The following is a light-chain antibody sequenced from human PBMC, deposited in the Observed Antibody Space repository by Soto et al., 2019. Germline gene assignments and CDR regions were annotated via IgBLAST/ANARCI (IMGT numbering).Light chain of an antibody. Sequence: QSVLTQSPSASASLGASVKLTCTLSSGHSNYAIAWHQQQPEKGPRYLMRVNSDGSHNKGDGIPDRFSGSSSGAERYLIISSLQSGDEADYYCQTWGTGIVVFGGGTKLTVL. J-gene: IGLJ3*02. V-gene: IGLV4-69*01. CDR3: QTWGTGIVV. CDR1: SGHSNYA. CDR2: VNSDGSH.